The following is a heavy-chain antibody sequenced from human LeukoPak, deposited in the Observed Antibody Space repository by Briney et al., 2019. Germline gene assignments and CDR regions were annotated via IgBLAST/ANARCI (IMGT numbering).Heavy chain of an antibody. CDR1: GGSISNYY. CDR2: IYSSGTT. D-gene: IGHD5-24*01. CDR3: ARERRDGYRRFDY. Sequence: PSETLSLTCTVSGGSISNYYWNWIRQPPGKGLEWIGFIYSSGTTNYNPSLKSRLSFSIDTSKNQFSLKLSSVTAADTAVYFCARERRDGYRRFDYWGQGTQVTVSS. J-gene: IGHJ4*02. V-gene: IGHV4-59*12.